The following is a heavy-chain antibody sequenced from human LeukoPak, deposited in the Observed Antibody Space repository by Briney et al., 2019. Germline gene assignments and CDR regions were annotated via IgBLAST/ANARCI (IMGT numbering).Heavy chain of an antibody. CDR2: ISGSGGST. J-gene: IGHJ4*02. CDR1: GFTFSSYA. CDR3: AKDRPGRIAVAAIFDY. V-gene: IGHV3-23*01. D-gene: IGHD6-19*01. Sequence: GGSLRLSCAASGFTFSSYAMSWVRQAPGKGREGVSAISGSGGSTYYADSVKGRFTISRDNSKNTLYLQMNSLRAEDTAVYYCAKDRPGRIAVAAIFDYWGQGTLVTVSS.